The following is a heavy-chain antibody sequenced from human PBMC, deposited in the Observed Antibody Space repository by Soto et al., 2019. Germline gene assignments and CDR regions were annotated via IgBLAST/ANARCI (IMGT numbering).Heavy chain of an antibody. CDR3: ARVMFGRRGPPDAFDI. J-gene: IGHJ3*02. V-gene: IGHV3-33*01. Sequence: PGGSLRLSCAASGFTFSSYGKHWVRQAPGKGLEWVAVIWYDGSNKYYADSVKGRFTISRDNSKNTLYLQMNSLRAEDTAVYYCARVMFGRRGPPDAFDIWGQGTMVTV. CDR1: GFTFSSYG. CDR2: IWYDGSNK. D-gene: IGHD3-10*02.